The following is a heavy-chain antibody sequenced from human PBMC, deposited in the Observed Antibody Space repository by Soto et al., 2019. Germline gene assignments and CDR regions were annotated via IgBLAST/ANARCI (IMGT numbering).Heavy chain of an antibody. CDR3: ARGGRRSPGMDV. CDR2: IYYSGST. V-gene: IGHV4-31*03. CDR1: GGSISSGGYY. Sequence: SETLSLTCTVSGGSISSGGYYWSWIRQHPGKGLEWIGYIYYSGSTYYNPSLKSRVTISVDTSKNQFSLKLSSMTAADTAVYYCARGGRRSPGMDVWGQGTTVTVSS. J-gene: IGHJ6*02.